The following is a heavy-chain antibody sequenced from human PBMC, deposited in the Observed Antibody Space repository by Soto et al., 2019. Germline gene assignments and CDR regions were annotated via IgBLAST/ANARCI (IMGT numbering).Heavy chain of an antibody. D-gene: IGHD1-26*01. Sequence: EVQLVESGGGLVKPGGSLRLSCAASGFTFSSYSMNWVRQAPGKGLEWVSSISSSSRYIYYADSVKGRFTISRDNAKNSLYLQMNSLRAEDTAVYYCAREGDIVGATTDAFDIWGQGTMVTVSS. V-gene: IGHV3-21*01. CDR3: AREGDIVGATTDAFDI. CDR2: ISSSSRYI. CDR1: GFTFSSYS. J-gene: IGHJ3*02.